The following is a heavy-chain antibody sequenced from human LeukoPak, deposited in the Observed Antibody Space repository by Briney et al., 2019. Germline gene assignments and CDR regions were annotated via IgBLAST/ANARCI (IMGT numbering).Heavy chain of an antibody. V-gene: IGHV3-7*01. CDR3: SRVGRAGTSEDY. Sequence: GGSLRLSCEASGFIFSSYWMTWVRQAPGKGLEWVANIKQDGSQKYYVDSVKGRFTISRDNAKNSLYLQMNDLRAADTAMYFCSRVGRAGTSEDYWGQGTLVTVS. D-gene: IGHD1-14*01. CDR2: IKQDGSQK. CDR1: GFIFSSYW. J-gene: IGHJ4*02.